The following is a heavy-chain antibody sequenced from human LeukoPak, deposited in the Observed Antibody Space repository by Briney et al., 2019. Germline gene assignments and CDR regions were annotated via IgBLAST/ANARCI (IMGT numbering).Heavy chain of an antibody. CDR3: ARGSAALWFGELNVAMDV. J-gene: IGHJ6*02. CDR2: ISAYNGNT. CDR1: GYTFTSYG. D-gene: IGHD3-10*01. Sequence: GASVKVSCKASGYTFTSYGISWVRQAPGQGLEWMGWISAYNGNTNYAQKLQGRVTMTTDTSTSTAYMELRSLRSDDTAVYYCARGSAALWFGELNVAMDVWGQGTTVTVSS. V-gene: IGHV1-18*01.